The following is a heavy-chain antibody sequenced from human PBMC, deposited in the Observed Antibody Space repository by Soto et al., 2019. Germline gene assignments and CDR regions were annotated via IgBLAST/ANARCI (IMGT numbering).Heavy chain of an antibody. Sequence: QVQLVESGGGVVQPGRSLRLSCAASGFPFSSYGMHWVRQAPGKGLDWVAVIWYDGSNKDYADSVKGRFTISRDNSKNTLFLQMNNLSVDDTAVYYCASSINWGQGTLVTVSS. CDR2: IWYDGSNK. CDR3: ASSIN. J-gene: IGHJ4*02. CDR1: GFPFSSYG. V-gene: IGHV3-33*01.